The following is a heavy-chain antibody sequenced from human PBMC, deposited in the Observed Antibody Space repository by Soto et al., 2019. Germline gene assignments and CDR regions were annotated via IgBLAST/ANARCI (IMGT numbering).Heavy chain of an antibody. J-gene: IGHJ4*02. V-gene: IGHV4-4*02. Sequence: QVQLQESGPGLVKPSGTLSLTCAVSGDSVSSPYYWCWVRQPPGKGLEWIGEVFHTGTTSYNPSLRSRVTISMDKSITQFSLDLSSVTAADTAVYSCARSAGWYAVHSWGPGTLVIVSS. CDR2: VFHTGTT. CDR1: GDSVSSPYY. D-gene: IGHD6-19*01. CDR3: ARSAGWYAVHS.